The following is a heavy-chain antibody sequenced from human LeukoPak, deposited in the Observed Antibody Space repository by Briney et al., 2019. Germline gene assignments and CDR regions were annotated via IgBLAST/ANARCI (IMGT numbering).Heavy chain of an antibody. CDR3: AKALDYWYFDY. CDR2: ISSSSRYT. D-gene: IGHD2/OR15-2a*01. Sequence: GGSLRLSCAASGFTFSDYYMSWIRQAPGKGLEWVSYISSSSRYTNYADSVKGRFTISRDNSKNTLYLQVNSLRAEDTAVYYCAKALDYWYFDYWGQGTLVTVSS. CDR1: GFTFSDYY. J-gene: IGHJ4*02. V-gene: IGHV3-11*05.